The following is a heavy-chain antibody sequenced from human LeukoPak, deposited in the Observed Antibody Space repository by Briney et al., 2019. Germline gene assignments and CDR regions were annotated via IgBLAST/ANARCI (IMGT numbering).Heavy chain of an antibody. V-gene: IGHV3-33*01. CDR2: IWYDGSNK. CDR1: GFTFSSYG. J-gene: IGHJ4*02. D-gene: IGHD5-18*01. CDR3: ARDRGYSYAHPLDY. Sequence: GGSLRLSCAASGFTFSSYGMHWVRQAPGKGLEWVALIWYDGSNKYYADSVKVRFTISRDNSKNTLYLQMNSLRAEDTAVYYCARDRGYSYAHPLDYWGQGTLVTVSS.